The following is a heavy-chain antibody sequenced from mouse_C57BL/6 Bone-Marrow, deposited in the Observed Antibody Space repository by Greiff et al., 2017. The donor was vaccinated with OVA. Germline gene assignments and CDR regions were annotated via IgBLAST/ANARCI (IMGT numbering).Heavy chain of an antibody. Sequence: QVQLKQSGAELVRPGASVKLSCKASGYTFTDYYINWVKQRPGQGLEWIARIYPGSGNTYYNEKFKGKATLTAEKSSSTAYMQLSSLTSEDSAVYFCARKGYYLYAMDYWGQGTSVTVSS. J-gene: IGHJ4*01. CDR3: ARKGYYLYAMDY. CDR2: IYPGSGNT. CDR1: GYTFTDYY. V-gene: IGHV1-76*01. D-gene: IGHD1-1*02.